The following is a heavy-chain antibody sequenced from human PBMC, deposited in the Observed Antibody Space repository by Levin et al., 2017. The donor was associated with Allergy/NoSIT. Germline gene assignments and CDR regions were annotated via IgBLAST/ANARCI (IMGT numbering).Heavy chain of an antibody. CDR3: ARHEAGSGSYTQWVDP. D-gene: IGHD3-10*01. CDR2: IYYSGST. CDR1: GGSISSSSYY. V-gene: IGHV4-39*01. Sequence: GSLRLSCTVSGGSISSSSYYWGWIRQPPGKGLEWIGSIYYSGSTYYNPSLKSRVTISVDTSKNQFSLKLSSVTAADTAVYYCARHEAGSGSYTQWVDPWGQGTLVTVSS. J-gene: IGHJ5*02.